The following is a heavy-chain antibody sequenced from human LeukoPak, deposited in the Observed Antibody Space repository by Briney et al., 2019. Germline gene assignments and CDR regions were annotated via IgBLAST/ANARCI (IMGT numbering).Heavy chain of an antibody. Sequence: ASVKVSFKSSGYTFTNYYIHRVRQPHGHGLEWMGWIKPNSGGTNYAQKFQGRVTMTRDTSISTAYMELSRLTSDDTAVYYCAKDAIARYYSNSDYWGQGTLVTVSS. V-gene: IGHV1-2*02. J-gene: IGHJ4*02. CDR3: AKDAIARYYSNSDY. CDR2: IKPNSGGT. D-gene: IGHD4-11*01. CDR1: GYTFTNYY.